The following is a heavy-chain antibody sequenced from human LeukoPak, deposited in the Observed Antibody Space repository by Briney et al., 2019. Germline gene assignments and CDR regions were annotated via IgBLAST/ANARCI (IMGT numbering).Heavy chain of an antibody. CDR1: GFTFSSYG. D-gene: IGHD6-6*01. Sequence: GGSLRLSCAASGFTFSSYGMHWVRQAPGKGLEWVAVIWYGGSNKYYADSVKGRFTISRDNSKNTLYLQMNSLRAEDTAVYYCAKDFYSSSSYLDYWGQGTLVTVSS. CDR2: IWYGGSNK. CDR3: AKDFYSSSSYLDY. J-gene: IGHJ4*02. V-gene: IGHV3-30*02.